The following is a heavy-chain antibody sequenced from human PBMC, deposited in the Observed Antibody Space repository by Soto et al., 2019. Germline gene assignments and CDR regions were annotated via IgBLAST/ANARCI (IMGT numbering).Heavy chain of an antibody. J-gene: IGHJ4*02. CDR2: VNPSGGHT. D-gene: IGHD2-21*02. V-gene: IGHV1-46*01. Sequence: QVQLVQSGAEVKKPGASVKVSCKASGDTFTDYYIHWVRQAPGQGLEWMGTVNPSGGHTTYAQHFLVRLTMTRDTSTGTLYMELTSLTSEDTAVYYCARGGNVVVVTAALDYWGQGTLVTVYS. CDR3: ARGGNVVVVTAALDY. CDR1: GDTFTDYY.